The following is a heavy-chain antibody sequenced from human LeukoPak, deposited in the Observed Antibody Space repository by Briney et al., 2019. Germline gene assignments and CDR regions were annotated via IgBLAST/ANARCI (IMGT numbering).Heavy chain of an antibody. CDR3: VKDRPYFDQ. CDR2: IHSDGNLK. Sequence: GGSLRLSCAASGFTFSSYAMHWVRQAPGKGLEWLTFIHSDGNLKYYADSVKGRFSIFRDISRNTIYVQMNSLTVEDTSIYYCVKDRPYFDQWGQGTLVTVSS. J-gene: IGHJ4*02. CDR1: GFTFSSYA. V-gene: IGHV3-30*02.